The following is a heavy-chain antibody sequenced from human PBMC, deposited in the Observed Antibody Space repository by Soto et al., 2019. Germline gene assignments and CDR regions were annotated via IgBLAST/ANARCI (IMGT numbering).Heavy chain of an antibody. Sequence: PSETLSLTCTVSGGSISSSIYYWGGIRHPPGKGLEWIGSIYYSGSTYYNPSLKSRVTISVDTSKNQFSLKLSSVTAADTAVYYCARQWGAYYYDSSGYPGWFDPWGQGTLVTVS. CDR1: GGSISSSIYY. V-gene: IGHV4-39*01. J-gene: IGHJ5*02. CDR2: IYYSGST. D-gene: IGHD3-22*01. CDR3: ARQWGAYYYDSSGYPGWFDP.